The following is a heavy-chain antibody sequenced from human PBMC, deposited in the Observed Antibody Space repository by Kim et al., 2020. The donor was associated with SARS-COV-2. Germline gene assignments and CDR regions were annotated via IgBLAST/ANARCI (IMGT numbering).Heavy chain of an antibody. CDR1: GFTFSRSW. CDR2: INSDGSST. V-gene: IGHV3-74*01. CDR3: ARVGHLGADYWGAQLYYFDY. Sequence: GGSLRLSCAASGFTFSRSWMHWVRQAPGKGLVWVSRINSDGSSTSYADSVKGRFTISRDNAKNTLYLQMNSLRAADTAVYYCARVGHLGADYWGAQLYYFDYWGQGTLVTVSS. D-gene: IGHD7-27*01. J-gene: IGHJ4*02.